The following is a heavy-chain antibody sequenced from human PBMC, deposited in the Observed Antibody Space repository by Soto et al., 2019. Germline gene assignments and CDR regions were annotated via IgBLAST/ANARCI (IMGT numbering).Heavy chain of an antibody. Sequence: ASVKGSRKAAGSTCNPYYMHWARQAPGQGYEWMGIINPSGGSTTYAQKFQGRVTMTRDTSTTTVYMELSSLKSEDTAVYYCARYDYNGYYFDYWGQGTLVTVSS. V-gene: IGHV1-46*02. CDR2: INPSGGST. D-gene: IGHD4-4*01. CDR1: GSTCNPYY. J-gene: IGHJ4*02. CDR3: ARYDYNGYYFDY.